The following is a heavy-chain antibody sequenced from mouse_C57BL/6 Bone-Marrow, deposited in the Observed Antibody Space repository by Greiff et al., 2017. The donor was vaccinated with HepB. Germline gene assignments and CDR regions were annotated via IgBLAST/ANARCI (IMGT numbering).Heavy chain of an antibody. Sequence: EVKLMESGAELVKPGASVKLSCTASGFNIKDYYMHWVKQRTEQGLEWIGRIDPEDGETKYAPKFQGKATITADTSSNTAYLQLSSLTSEDTAVYYCAFYYYGSSPYFDVWGTGTTVTVSS. CDR2: IDPEDGET. V-gene: IGHV14-2*01. CDR3: AFYYYGSSPYFDV. J-gene: IGHJ1*03. CDR1: GFNIKDYY. D-gene: IGHD1-1*01.